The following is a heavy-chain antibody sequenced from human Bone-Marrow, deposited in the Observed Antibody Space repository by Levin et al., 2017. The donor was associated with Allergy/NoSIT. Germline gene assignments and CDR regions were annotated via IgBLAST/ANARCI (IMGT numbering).Heavy chain of an antibody. D-gene: IGHD2-2*01. CDR2: INSDGSNT. J-gene: IGHJ4*02. V-gene: IGHV3-74*01. Sequence: PGGSLRLSCAASGLTFSSSWMHWVRQAPGKGLVWVSRINSDGSNTDYADSVKGRFTISRDNAKNTLYLQMNSLRAEDTAVYYCARGGCGSTSCVTRPDYWGQGTLVTVSS. CDR1: GLTFSSSW. CDR3: ARGGCGSTSCVTRPDY.